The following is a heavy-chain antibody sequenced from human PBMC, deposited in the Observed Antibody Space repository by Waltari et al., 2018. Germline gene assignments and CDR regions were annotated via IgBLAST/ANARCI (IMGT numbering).Heavy chain of an antibody. V-gene: IGHV1-2*06. CDR3: ARDSLAFDI. CDR2: INPNRGGT. Sequence: QVQLVQSGAEVKKPGASVKVSCKASGYTFYGYYMHWVRQAPGQGLEWMGRINPNRGGTNYAQKVQGRVTMTRDTSISTAYMELSRLRSDDTAVYYCARDSLAFDIWGQGTMVTVSS. CDR1: GYTFYGYY. J-gene: IGHJ3*02.